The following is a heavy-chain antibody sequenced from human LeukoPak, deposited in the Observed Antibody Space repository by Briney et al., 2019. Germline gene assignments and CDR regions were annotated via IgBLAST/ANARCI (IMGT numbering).Heavy chain of an antibody. CDR3: AIDSNIVGATYYFDY. Sequence: GGSLRLSCAASGFTFNTYEMNWVRQAPGKGLEWVSYISSSGSTTYYADSVKGRFTVSRDNAKNPLFLQMNSLRAEDTAVYYCAIDSNIVGATYYFDYWGQGTLVTVSS. V-gene: IGHV3-48*03. CDR2: ISSSGSTT. J-gene: IGHJ4*02. D-gene: IGHD1-26*01. CDR1: GFTFNTYE.